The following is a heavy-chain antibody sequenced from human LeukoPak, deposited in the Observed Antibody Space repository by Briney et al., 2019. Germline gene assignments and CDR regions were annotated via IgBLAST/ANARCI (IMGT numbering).Heavy chain of an antibody. Sequence: SETLSLTCTVSGGSISSYYWSWIRQPPGKGLEWIGYIYYSGSTNYNPSLKSRVTISVDTSKNQFSLKLSSVTAADTAVYYCARVDFGLYADYWGQGTLVTVSS. V-gene: IGHV4-59*01. CDR2: IYYSGST. D-gene: IGHD4-17*01. J-gene: IGHJ4*02. CDR1: GGSISSYY. CDR3: ARVDFGLYADY.